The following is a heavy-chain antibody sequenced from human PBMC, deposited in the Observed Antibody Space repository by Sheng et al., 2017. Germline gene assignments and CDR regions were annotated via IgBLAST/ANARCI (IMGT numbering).Heavy chain of an antibody. CDR3: ARDSSSSFSDV. Sequence: EVQLVESGGDLVQPGGSLRLSCAASGFTFSSYEMNWVRQAPGKGLEWVSYISGSGAAMYYADSVKGRFTISRDNAKNSLFLQMNNVRGEDTAVYYCARDSSSSFSDV. CDR2: ISGSGAAM. D-gene: IGHD6-6*01. V-gene: IGHV3-48*03. J-gene: IGHJ3*01. CDR1: GFTFSSYE.